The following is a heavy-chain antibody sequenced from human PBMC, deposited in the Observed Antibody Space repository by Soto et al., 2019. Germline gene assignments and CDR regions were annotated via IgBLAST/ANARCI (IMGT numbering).Heavy chain of an antibody. CDR2: ICTSGSE. D-gene: IGHD2-21*02. Sequence: EVQLLESGGGLVQPGGSLRLSCAASGFTFSSHVMRWVRQAPGKGLEWVSTICTSGSEFYAQSKKGRFTISRDNSKNTRFQQMDTVRPDDTALYYGAEGDGYSFGYWGQGTLVTVSS. CDR3: AEGDGYSFGY. V-gene: IGHV3-23*01. J-gene: IGHJ4*02. CDR1: GFTFSSHV.